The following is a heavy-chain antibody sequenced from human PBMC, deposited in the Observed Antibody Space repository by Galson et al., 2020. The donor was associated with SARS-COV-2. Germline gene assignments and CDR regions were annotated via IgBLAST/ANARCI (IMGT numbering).Heavy chain of an antibody. Sequence: GESLKISCAASGFTFSSYSMNWVRQAPGKGLEWVSYISSSSSTIYYADSVKGRFTISRDNAKNSLYLQMNSLRDEDTAVYYCASPRRHSYGYYYYYMDVWGKGTTVTVSS. CDR2: ISSSSSTI. D-gene: IGHD5-18*01. J-gene: IGHJ6*03. V-gene: IGHV3-48*02. CDR3: ASPRRHSYGYYYYYMDV. CDR1: GFTFSSYS.